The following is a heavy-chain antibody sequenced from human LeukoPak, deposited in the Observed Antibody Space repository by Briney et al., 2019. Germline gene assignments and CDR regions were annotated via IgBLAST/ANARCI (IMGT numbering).Heavy chain of an antibody. Sequence: PGGSLRLSCAASGFTFSSYAMSWVRQAPGKGLEWVSAISGSGGSTYYADFVKGRFTISRDNSKNTLYPQMNSLRAEDTAVYYCAKDPFGSSGYYYFDYWGQGTLVTVSS. CDR3: AKDPFGSSGYYYFDY. V-gene: IGHV3-23*01. CDR2: ISGSGGST. CDR1: GFTFSSYA. J-gene: IGHJ4*02. D-gene: IGHD3-22*01.